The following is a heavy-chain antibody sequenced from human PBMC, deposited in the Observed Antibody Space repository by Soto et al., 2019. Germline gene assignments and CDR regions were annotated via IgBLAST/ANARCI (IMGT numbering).Heavy chain of an antibody. J-gene: IGHJ4*02. D-gene: IGHD1-26*01. CDR2: ISGSGGSR. Sequence: PGGSLRLSCAASGFTFSTYAMSWVRQAPGKGLEWVSGISGSGGSRYYTDSVKGRFTISRDNSKNTLYLQMNSLRAEDTAVYYCAKSGPPVESGSYYVDYWGQGTLVTVSS. V-gene: IGHV3-23*01. CDR3: AKSGPPVESGSYYVDY. CDR1: GFTFSTYA.